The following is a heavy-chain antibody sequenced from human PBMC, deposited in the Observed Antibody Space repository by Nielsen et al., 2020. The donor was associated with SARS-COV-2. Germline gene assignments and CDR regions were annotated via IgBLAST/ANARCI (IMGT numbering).Heavy chain of an antibody. Sequence: SETLSLTCTVSGGSVSSGSYYWSWIRQPPGKGLEWIGYIYYSGSTNYNPSLKSRVTISVDKSKNQFSLKLSSVTAADTAVYYCASRDYYYYYGMDVWGQGTTVTVSS. CDR1: GGSVSSGSYY. V-gene: IGHV4-61*01. D-gene: IGHD3-10*01. CDR2: IYYSGST. CDR3: ASRDYYYYYGMDV. J-gene: IGHJ6*02.